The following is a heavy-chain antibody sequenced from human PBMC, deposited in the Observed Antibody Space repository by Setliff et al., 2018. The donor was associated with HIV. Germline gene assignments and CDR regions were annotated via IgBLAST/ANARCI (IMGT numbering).Heavy chain of an antibody. CDR2: IHTSGNA. Sequence: SETLSFTCTVSGGSISSGTYFWSWIRQPAGKGLEWIGHIHTSGNANYNPSLNSRVTISVDTSKNHFSLKLSSVTAADTAVYYCARSLLPSITVAGTIGYWGQGSLVTVSS. V-gene: IGHV4-61*09. CDR3: ARSLLPSITVAGTIGY. CDR1: GGSISSGTYF. D-gene: IGHD6-19*01. J-gene: IGHJ4*02.